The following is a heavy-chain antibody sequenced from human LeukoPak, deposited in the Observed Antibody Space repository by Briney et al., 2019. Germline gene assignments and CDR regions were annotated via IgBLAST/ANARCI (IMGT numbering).Heavy chain of an antibody. CDR2: IYYSGST. V-gene: IGHV4-59*01. D-gene: IGHD6-19*01. J-gene: IGHJ5*02. CDR3: ARVGNGQWLYEAYNWFDP. CDR1: GGSISSYY. Sequence: SETLSPTCTVSGGSISSYYWSWIRQPPGKGLEWIGYIYYSGSTNYNPSLKSRVTISVDTSKNQFSLKLSSVTAADTAVYYCARVGNGQWLYEAYNWFDPWGQGTLVTVSS.